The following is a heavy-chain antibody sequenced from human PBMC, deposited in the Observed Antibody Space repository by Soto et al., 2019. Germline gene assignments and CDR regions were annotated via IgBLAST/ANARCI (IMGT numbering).Heavy chain of an antibody. CDR1: GFTFSSYG. J-gene: IGHJ4*02. Sequence: GGSLRLSCAASGFTFSSYGMHWVRQAPGKGLEWVAVISYDGSNKYYADSVKGRFTISRDNSKNTLYLQMNSLRAEDTAVYYCARDRVGALLFDYWGQGTLVTVSS. D-gene: IGHD1-26*01. CDR2: ISYDGSNK. CDR3: ARDRVGALLFDY. V-gene: IGHV3-30*03.